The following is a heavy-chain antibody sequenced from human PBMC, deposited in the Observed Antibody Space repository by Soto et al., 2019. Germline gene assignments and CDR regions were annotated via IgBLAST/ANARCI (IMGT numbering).Heavy chain of an antibody. CDR3: ARDSYLYYYGSGSSLNWFDP. J-gene: IGHJ5*02. Sequence: GGSLRLSCAASGFTFSSYSMNWVRQAPGKGLEWVSSISSSSSYIYYADSVKGRFTISRDNAKNSLYLQMNSLRAEDTAVYYCARDSYLYYYGSGSSLNWFDPWGQGTLVTVSS. CDR1: GFTFSSYS. V-gene: IGHV3-21*01. D-gene: IGHD3-10*01. CDR2: ISSSSSYI.